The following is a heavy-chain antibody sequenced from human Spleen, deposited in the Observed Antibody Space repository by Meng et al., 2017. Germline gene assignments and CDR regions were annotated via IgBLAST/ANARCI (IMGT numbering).Heavy chain of an antibody. CDR2: ISYHGSNK. J-gene: IGHJ2*01. CDR3: AKDKLGIRFWYFDL. V-gene: IGHV3-30*18. Sequence: GESLKISCVGSGFPFNKYIMNWVRQAPGKGLEWVAVISYHGSNKYYADSVKGRFTISRDNSKNSLYLQMNSLTAEDTALYYCAKDKLGIRFWYFDLWGRGTLVTVSS. CDR1: GFPFNKYI. D-gene: IGHD7-27*01.